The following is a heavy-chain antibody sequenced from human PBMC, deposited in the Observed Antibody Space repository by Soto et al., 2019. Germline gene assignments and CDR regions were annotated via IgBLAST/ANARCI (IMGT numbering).Heavy chain of an antibody. CDR3: AADTAMVTDYYYGMDV. CDR1: GYTFASYG. J-gene: IGHJ6*02. D-gene: IGHD5-18*01. CDR2: ISAYNGNT. Sequence: GASVKFSCTPSGYTFASYGICCVRQAPGQGLEWMGWISAYNGNTNYAQKLQGRVTMTTDTSTSTAYMELRSLRSDDTAVYYCAADTAMVTDYYYGMDVWGQGTTVTVSS. V-gene: IGHV1-18*04.